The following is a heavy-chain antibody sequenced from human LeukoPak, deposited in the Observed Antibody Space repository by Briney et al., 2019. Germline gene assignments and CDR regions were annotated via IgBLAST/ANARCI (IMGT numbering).Heavy chain of an antibody. CDR3: ARVAYDYVWGSYRSPFYYFDY. V-gene: IGHV3-74*01. D-gene: IGHD3-16*02. J-gene: IGHJ4*02. Sequence: GGSLRLSCAASGFTFRSYWIHWVRQAPGKGLVWVSCINSEGSSTSYADSVKGRFTISRDNAKNSLYLQMNSLRSDDTAVYYCARVAYDYVWGSYRSPFYYFDYWGQGTLVTVSS. CDR1: GFTFRSYW. CDR2: INSEGSST.